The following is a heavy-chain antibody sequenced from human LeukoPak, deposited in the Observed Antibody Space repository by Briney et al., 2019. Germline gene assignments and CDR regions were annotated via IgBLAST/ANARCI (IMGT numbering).Heavy chain of an antibody. Sequence: PPGGSLRLSCAASGFTVSSNYMSWVRQAPGKGLEWVSAISGSGGSTYYADSVKGRFTISRDNSKNTLYLQMNSLRAEDTAVYYCAKASVAGDQRTPLDYWGQGTLVTVSS. V-gene: IGHV3-23*01. J-gene: IGHJ4*02. CDR2: ISGSGGST. CDR1: GFTVSSNY. D-gene: IGHD6-19*01. CDR3: AKASVAGDQRTPLDY.